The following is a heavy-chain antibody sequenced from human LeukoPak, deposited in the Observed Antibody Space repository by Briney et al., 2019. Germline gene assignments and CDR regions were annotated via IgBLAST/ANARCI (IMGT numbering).Heavy chain of an antibody. D-gene: IGHD4-17*01. CDR2: ISTYNGNN. CDR1: GYTFTGYY. CDR3: ARTTTVSFDY. Sequence: GASVKVSCKASGYTFTGYYMHWVRQAPGQGLEWMGWISTYNGNNNYAQKFQGRVTMTKDISTSTAYMELRSLTSDDTAAYYCARTTTVSFDYWGQGTLVTVSS. V-gene: IGHV1-18*04. J-gene: IGHJ4*02.